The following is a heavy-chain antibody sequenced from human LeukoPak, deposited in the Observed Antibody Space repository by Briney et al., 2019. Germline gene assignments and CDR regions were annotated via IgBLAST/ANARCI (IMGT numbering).Heavy chain of an antibody. D-gene: IGHD4-23*01. Sequence: GGSLRLSCAASGFTFSSYSMNWVRQAPGKGLEWVSYISSSSSTIYYADSVKGRFTISRDNAKSLLYLQMNSLRGDDTAVYYCAREWHDYGGDSGGYWGQGTLVTVSS. J-gene: IGHJ4*02. CDR3: AREWHDYGGDSGGY. CDR2: ISSSSSTI. CDR1: GFTFSSYS. V-gene: IGHV3-48*01.